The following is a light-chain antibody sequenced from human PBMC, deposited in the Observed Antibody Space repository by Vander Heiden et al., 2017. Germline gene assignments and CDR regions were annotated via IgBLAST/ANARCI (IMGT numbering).Light chain of an antibody. V-gene: IGKV3-15*01. J-gene: IGKJ2*01. CDR3: QQYHNWYT. Sequence: ETVMTQSPATLSVPPGDRATLSSRASQSVSSNLAWYQQKPGQAPRLLIYGASTRATGVPARFSGSGSGTEFTLTISSLQSEDFEVYYCQQYHNWYTFGQGTKLEIK. CDR1: QSVSSN. CDR2: GAS.